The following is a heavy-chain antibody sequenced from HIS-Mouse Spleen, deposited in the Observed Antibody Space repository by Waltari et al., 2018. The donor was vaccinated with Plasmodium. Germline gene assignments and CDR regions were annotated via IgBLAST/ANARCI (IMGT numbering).Heavy chain of an antibody. J-gene: IGHJ4*02. D-gene: IGHD3-3*01. CDR2: ISYDGSNK. Sequence: QVQLVESGGGVVQPGRSLRLSCAASGFTFRSYGQPWVRQAPGKGLEWVAVISYDGSNKYYADSVKGRFTISRDNSKNTLYLQMNSLRAEDTAVYYCAKEVLGYYDFWSRPDYWGQGTLVTVSS. CDR1: GFTFRSYG. V-gene: IGHV3-30*18. CDR3: AKEVLGYYDFWSRPDY.